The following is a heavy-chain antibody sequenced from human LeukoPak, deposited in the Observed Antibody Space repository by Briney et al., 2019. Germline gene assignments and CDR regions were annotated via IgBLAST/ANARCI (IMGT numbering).Heavy chain of an antibody. CDR2: ISYDGSNK. Sequence: GRSLRLSCAASGFTFSSYAMHWVRQAPGKGLEWVAVISYDGSNKYYADSVKGRFTISRDNSKNTLYLQMNSLRAEDTAVYYCAKDTAMVTYRGYYYYGMDVWGKGTTVTVSS. CDR3: AKDTAMVTYRGYYYYGMDV. J-gene: IGHJ6*04. CDR1: GFTFSSYA. D-gene: IGHD5-18*01. V-gene: IGHV3-30-3*02.